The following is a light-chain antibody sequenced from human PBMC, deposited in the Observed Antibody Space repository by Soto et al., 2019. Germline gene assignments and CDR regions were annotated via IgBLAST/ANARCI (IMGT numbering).Light chain of an antibody. Sequence: IQLTQSPSSLSASVGDTVTITCGASQSISSYLTWYQQKPGKAPKLLIYAAYNLQGGVPSSFSGSGSGTDFTLTISNLQPEDFANYDGQQSYRNVALTFGGGTKVDIK. CDR3: QQSYRNVALT. J-gene: IGKJ4*01. CDR2: AAY. V-gene: IGKV1-39*01. CDR1: QSISSY.